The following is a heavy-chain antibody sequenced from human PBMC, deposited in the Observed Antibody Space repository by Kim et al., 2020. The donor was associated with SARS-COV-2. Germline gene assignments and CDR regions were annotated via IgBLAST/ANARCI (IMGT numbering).Heavy chain of an antibody. V-gene: IGHV3-48*03. CDR2: ISSSGSTI. J-gene: IGHJ6*02. Sequence: GGSLRLSCAASGFTFSSYEMNWVRQAPGKGLEWVSYISSSGSTIYYADSVKGRFTISRDNAKNSLYLQMNSLRAEDTAVYYCARDLSESYWRYYYYYYGMDVWGQGTTVTVSS. D-gene: IGHD1-26*01. CDR3: ARDLSESYWRYYYYYYGMDV. CDR1: GFTFSSYE.